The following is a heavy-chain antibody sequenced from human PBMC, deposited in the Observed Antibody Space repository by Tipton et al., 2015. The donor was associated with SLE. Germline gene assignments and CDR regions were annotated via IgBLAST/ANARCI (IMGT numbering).Heavy chain of an antibody. Sequence: TLSLTCTVSGGSLTNNDIYWGWIRQPPGKRLEWIGAIYYTGDTRYNPSLESRVTISVDTAKNQFSLKLKSVTAADTGVYYCASAPKLEYWGQGSLVTVSS. J-gene: IGHJ4*02. CDR1: GGSLTNNDIY. CDR3: ASAPKLEY. CDR2: IYYTGDT. V-gene: IGHV4-39*01. D-gene: IGHD3-3*01.